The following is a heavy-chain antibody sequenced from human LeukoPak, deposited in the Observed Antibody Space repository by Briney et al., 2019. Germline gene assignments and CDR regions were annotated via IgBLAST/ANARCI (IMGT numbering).Heavy chain of an antibody. J-gene: IGHJ5*02. CDR3: ARDGCGSTSCYHYELTS. Sequence: PGRSLRLSCVASGFTFRNYGMHWVRQAPGKGLEWVAVIWYDGSNKYYADSVKGRFTISRDNSKNTLYLQMNSLRAVDTAVYYCARDGCGSTSCYHYELTSWGQGTLVTVSS. V-gene: IGHV3-33*01. D-gene: IGHD2-2*01. CDR2: IWYDGSNK. CDR1: GFTFRNYG.